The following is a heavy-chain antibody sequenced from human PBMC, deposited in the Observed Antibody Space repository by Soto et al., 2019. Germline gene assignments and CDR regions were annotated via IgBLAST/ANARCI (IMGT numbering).Heavy chain of an antibody. J-gene: IGHJ5*02. CDR1: GFSFNNAW. CDR2: IKSKADGETT. CDR3: STSIQT. D-gene: IGHD1-1*01. V-gene: IGHV3-15*07. Sequence: EAQLVQSGGGLVKPGGSLRLSCAASGFSFNNAWMNWVRQAPGKGLEWVGRIKSKADGETTDYAALVKGRFTISRDDSKNTLYLQMNSLNTEDTAVYYCSTSIQTWGQGTLVTVSS.